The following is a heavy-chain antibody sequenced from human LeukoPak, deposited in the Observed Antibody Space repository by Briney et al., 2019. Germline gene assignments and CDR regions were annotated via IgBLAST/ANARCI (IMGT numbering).Heavy chain of an antibody. D-gene: IGHD3-3*01. CDR3: ARGGLYYDFWSGYPPFDP. Sequence: SETLSLTCTVSGGSISSYYWSWIRQPPGKGLEWIGYIYYSGSTNYNPSLKSRVTISVDTSKNPFSLKLSSVTAADTAVYYCARGGLYYDFWSGYPPFDPWGQGTLVTVSS. J-gene: IGHJ5*02. CDR1: GGSISSYY. CDR2: IYYSGST. V-gene: IGHV4-59*01.